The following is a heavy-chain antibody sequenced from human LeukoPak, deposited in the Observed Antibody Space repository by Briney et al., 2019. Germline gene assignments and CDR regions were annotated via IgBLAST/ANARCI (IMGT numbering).Heavy chain of an antibody. Sequence: GGSLRLSCAASGFTFSNYAMNWVRQAPGKGLEWVSLISGSTGSTYYADSVKGRFSISRDNSKNTLYLQMNSLRYEDTAVYYCAKDRRGYSGYDGDFFDYWGQGTLVTVSS. V-gene: IGHV3-23*01. CDR1: GFTFSNYA. D-gene: IGHD5-12*01. CDR3: AKDRRGYSGYDGDFFDY. J-gene: IGHJ4*02. CDR2: ISGSTGST.